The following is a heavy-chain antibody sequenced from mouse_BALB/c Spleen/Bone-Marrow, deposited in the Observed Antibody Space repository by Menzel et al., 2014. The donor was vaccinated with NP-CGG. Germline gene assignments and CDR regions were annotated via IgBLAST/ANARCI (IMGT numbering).Heavy chain of an antibody. CDR2: IDPSDSYT. J-gene: IGHJ2*01. Sequence: VQLQQSGAELVKPGASVKLSCKASGYTFTSYWMHWVKQRPGQGLEWIGEIDPSDSYTNYNQKFKGKATLTVDKSSSXAYMQLSSLTSEDSAVYYCARDSITTVVATDYWGQGTTLTVSS. CDR1: GYTFTSYW. CDR3: ARDSITTVVATDY. D-gene: IGHD1-1*01. V-gene: IGHV1-69*02.